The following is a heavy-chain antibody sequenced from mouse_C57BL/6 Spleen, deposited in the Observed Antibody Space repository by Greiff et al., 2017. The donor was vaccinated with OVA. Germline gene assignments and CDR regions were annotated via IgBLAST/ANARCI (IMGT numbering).Heavy chain of an antibody. CDR3: ARGNWDGWYFDV. V-gene: IGHV1-82*01. CDR2: IYPGDGDT. CDR1: GYAFSSSW. J-gene: IGHJ1*03. D-gene: IGHD4-1*01. Sequence: VQLQQSGPELVKPGASVKISCKASGYAFSSSWMNWVKQWPGKGLEWIGRIYPGDGDTNYNGKFKGKATLTADKSSSTAYMQLSSLASEDSAVYFCARGNWDGWYFDVWGTGTTVTVSS.